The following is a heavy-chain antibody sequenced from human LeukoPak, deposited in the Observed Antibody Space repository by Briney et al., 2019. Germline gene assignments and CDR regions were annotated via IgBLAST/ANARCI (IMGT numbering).Heavy chain of an antibody. CDR1: GFTFSDYY. D-gene: IGHD1-26*01. J-gene: IGHJ3*02. CDR2: ISSSGSTI. CDR3: ARDPTSSWETAFDI. Sequence: PGRSLRLSCAASGFTFSDYYMSWIRQAPGKGLEWVSYISSSGSTIFYADSVKGRFTISRDNAKNSLYLQMNSLRAEDTAVYYCARDPTSSWETAFDIWGQGTMVTVSS. V-gene: IGHV3-11*04.